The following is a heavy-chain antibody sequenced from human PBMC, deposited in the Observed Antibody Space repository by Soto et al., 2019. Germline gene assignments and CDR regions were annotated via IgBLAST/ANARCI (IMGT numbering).Heavy chain of an antibody. CDR2: IYPGDSDT. D-gene: IGHD5-18*01. Sequence: GESLKISCKWSGYTFTDYWIGWGRQLPGKGLEWMGIIYPGDSDTRYSPSFQGQVTITVDKSTSTAYLQWNSLKASDSAMYYCVRGGYSYGYKWFDPWGKGPLVT. CDR3: VRGGYSYGYKWFDP. J-gene: IGHJ5*02. CDR1: GYTFTDYW. V-gene: IGHV5-51*01.